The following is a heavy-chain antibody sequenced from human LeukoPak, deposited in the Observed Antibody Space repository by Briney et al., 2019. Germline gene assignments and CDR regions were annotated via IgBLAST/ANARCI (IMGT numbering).Heavy chain of an antibody. CDR1: GFTFTSYA. CDR2: ISGSGGST. J-gene: IGHJ4*02. Sequence: PGGSLRLSCAASGFTFTSYAMSWVRHAPGKGLEWVSAISGSGGSTTYADSVKGRFTISRDNSKNTLYLQMNSLRAEDMAVYYCAKDLGITMIVVVRYFDYWGQGTLVTVSS. D-gene: IGHD3-22*01. V-gene: IGHV3-23*01. CDR3: AKDLGITMIVVVRYFDY.